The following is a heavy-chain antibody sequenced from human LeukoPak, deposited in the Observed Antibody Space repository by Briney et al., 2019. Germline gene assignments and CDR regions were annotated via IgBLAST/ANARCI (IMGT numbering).Heavy chain of an antibody. V-gene: IGHV3-53*01. CDR3: ARVGHIEVRGVIGGLRPYYYYYGMDV. Sequence: PGGSLRLSCAASGFTVSSNYMSWVRQASGKGLEWVSVIYSGGSTYYADSVKGRFTISRDNSKNTLYLQMNSLRAEDTAVYYCARVGHIEVRGVIGGLRPYYYYYGMDVWGQGTTVTVSS. CDR2: IYSGGST. CDR1: GFTVSSNY. D-gene: IGHD3-10*01. J-gene: IGHJ6*02.